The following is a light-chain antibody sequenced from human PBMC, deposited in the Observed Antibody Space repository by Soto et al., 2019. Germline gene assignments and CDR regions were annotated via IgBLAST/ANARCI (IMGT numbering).Light chain of an antibody. CDR2: GAS. V-gene: IGKV3-20*01. Sequence: EIVLTQSPGTLSLSPGDRATLSCRASQSISNNYLAWYQQKPGQSPRLLIYGASSRATGIPDRFSGSGSGTDFTLTISRLEPEDFAVYYCQQYSKSPLTFGQGTKGDIK. J-gene: IGKJ1*01. CDR3: QQYSKSPLT. CDR1: QSISNNY.